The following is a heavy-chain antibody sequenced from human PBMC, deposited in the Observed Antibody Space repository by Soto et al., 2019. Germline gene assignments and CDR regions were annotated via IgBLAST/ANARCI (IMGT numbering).Heavy chain of an antibody. J-gene: IGHJ3*02. CDR3: ARDQNDFWSGYMGDAFXI. Sequence: ASVKVSCKASGYTFTSYGISWVRQAPGQGLEWMGWISAYNGNTNYAQKLQGRVTMTTDTSTSTAYMELRSLRSDDTAVYYCARDQNDFWSGYMGDAFXIWGQGTMVTVSS. D-gene: IGHD3-3*01. CDR1: GYTFTSYG. V-gene: IGHV1-18*01. CDR2: ISAYNGNT.